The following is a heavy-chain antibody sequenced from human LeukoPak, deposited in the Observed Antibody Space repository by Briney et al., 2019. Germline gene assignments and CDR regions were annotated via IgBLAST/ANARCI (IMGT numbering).Heavy chain of an antibody. V-gene: IGHV4-4*07. CDR1: GGSISSYY. Sequence: SETLSLTCTVSGGSISSYYWSWIRQPAGKGLQRIGRIYTSGSTNYNPSLKSRVTMSVDTSKNQFSLKLSPVTAADTAVYYCARDFVAGRLNAFDIWGQGTMVTVSS. D-gene: IGHD6-19*01. J-gene: IGHJ3*02. CDR3: ARDFVAGRLNAFDI. CDR2: IYTSGST.